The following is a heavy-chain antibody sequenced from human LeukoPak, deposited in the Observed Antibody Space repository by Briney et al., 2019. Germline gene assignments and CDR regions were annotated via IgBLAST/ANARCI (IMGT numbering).Heavy chain of an antibody. Sequence: GASVKVSCKASGGTFSGYGFSWVRQAPGQGLEWMGRIIPIIGRVNYAQNFQARVTITADRSTTTVYLELSNLRSDDTAVYYCARGRAGRNFDTAGYYPLDSWGQGTRVTVSS. CDR1: GGTFSGYG. CDR2: IIPIIGRV. D-gene: IGHD3-9*01. J-gene: IGHJ4*02. CDR3: ARGRAGRNFDTAGYYPLDS. V-gene: IGHV1-69*04.